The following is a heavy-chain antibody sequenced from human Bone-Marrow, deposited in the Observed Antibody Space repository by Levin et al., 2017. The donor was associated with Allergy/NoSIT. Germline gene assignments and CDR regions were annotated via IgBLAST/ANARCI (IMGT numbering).Heavy chain of an antibody. J-gene: IGHJ4*02. D-gene: IGHD6-19*01. CDR3: AKDLSPRIAVTGNIEY. CDR2: ISWDASTT. Sequence: GGSLRLSCAASGFTFNDYTMHWVRQAPQRGLEWVSLISWDASTTYYADSVRGRFTISRDNSKNALYLQMNSLTTEDTAVYYCAKDLSPRIAVTGNIEYWGQGTLVTVSS. CDR1: GFTFNDYT. V-gene: IGHV3-43*01.